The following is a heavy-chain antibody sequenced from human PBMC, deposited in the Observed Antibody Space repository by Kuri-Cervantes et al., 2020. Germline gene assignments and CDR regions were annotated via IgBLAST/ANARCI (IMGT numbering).Heavy chain of an antibody. Sequence: SLKISCAASGFTFDDYAMHWVRQAPGKGLEWVSGISWNSGSIGYADSVKGRFTISRDNAKNSLYLQMNSLRAEDTALYYCARAGEILTGELEDYYFGYWGQGTLVTVSS. CDR2: ISWNSGSI. CDR3: ARAGEILTGELEDYYFGY. V-gene: IGHV3-9*01. D-gene: IGHD3-9*01. CDR1: GFTFDDYA. J-gene: IGHJ4*02.